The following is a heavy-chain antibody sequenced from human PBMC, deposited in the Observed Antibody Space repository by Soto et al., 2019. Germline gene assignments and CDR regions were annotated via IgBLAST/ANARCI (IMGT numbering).Heavy chain of an antibody. D-gene: IGHD3-9*01. Sequence: QVQLVQSGAEVKKPGASVKVSCKASGYTFTSYGISWVRQAPGQGLEWMGWISAYNGNTNYAQKLQGRVTMTTDTSPSTAYMGLRSLRYDDTAVYYCARACSLGYYDWLFNCFDPLGQGTLVTVSS. CDR3: ARACSLGYYDWLFNCFDP. CDR1: GYTFTSYG. CDR2: ISAYNGNT. J-gene: IGHJ5*02. V-gene: IGHV1-18*01.